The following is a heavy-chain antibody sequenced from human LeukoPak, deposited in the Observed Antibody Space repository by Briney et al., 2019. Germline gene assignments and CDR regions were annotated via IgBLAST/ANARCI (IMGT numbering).Heavy chain of an antibody. J-gene: IGHJ6*02. CDR1: GGTFSSYA. CDR2: IIPILGIA. CDR3: ATEAITMVIRSSYYYYGMDG. Sequence: GASVKVSCKASGGTFSSYAISWVRQAPGQGLEWMGRIIPILGIANYAQKFQGRVTITADKSTSTAYMELSSLASEDTAVYYFATEAITMVIRSSYYYYGMDGWGQGTTVTVSS. V-gene: IGHV1-69*04. D-gene: IGHD3-10*01.